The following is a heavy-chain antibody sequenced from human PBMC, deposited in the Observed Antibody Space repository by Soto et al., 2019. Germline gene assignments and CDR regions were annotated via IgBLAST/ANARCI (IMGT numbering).Heavy chain of an antibody. V-gene: IGHV1-18*01. CDR1: GYTFTSYG. CDR3: ARAPARKYYDFWSGFLEYGMDV. D-gene: IGHD3-3*01. CDR2: ISAYNGNT. J-gene: IGHJ6*02. Sequence: ASVKVSCKASGYTFTSYGISWVRQAPGQGLEWMGWISAYNGNTNYAQKLQGRVTMTTDTSTSTAYMELRSLRSDDTAVYYCARAPARKYYDFWSGFLEYGMDVWGQGTTVTVSS.